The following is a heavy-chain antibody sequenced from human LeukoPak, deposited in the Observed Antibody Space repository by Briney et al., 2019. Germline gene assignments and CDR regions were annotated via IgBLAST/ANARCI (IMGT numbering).Heavy chain of an antibody. V-gene: IGHV4-39*01. Sequence: SETLSLTCTVSGVSISSSSFYWGWIRQPPGKGLEWIGSIYYSGNTYYNPSLKSRVSISVDMSKNQFSLKLSSVTAADTAVYYCARHPGRLFDYWGQGTLVTVSS. CDR1: GVSISSSSFY. CDR3: ARHPGRLFDY. CDR2: IYYSGNT. J-gene: IGHJ4*02.